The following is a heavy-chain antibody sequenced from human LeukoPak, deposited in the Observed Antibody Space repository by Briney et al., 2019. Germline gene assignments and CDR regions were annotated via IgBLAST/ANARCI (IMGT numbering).Heavy chain of an antibody. CDR3: AREGGDFGVRGGIPGWFDP. Sequence: ASVKVSCKASGYTFTSYDINWVRQAPGQGLEWMGWINPNSGGTNYAQKFQGWVTMTRDTSISTAYMELSRLRSDDTAVYYCAREGGDFGVRGGIPGWFDPWGQGTLVTVSS. V-gene: IGHV1-2*04. J-gene: IGHJ5*02. CDR2: INPNSGGT. D-gene: IGHD3-10*01. CDR1: GYTFTSYD.